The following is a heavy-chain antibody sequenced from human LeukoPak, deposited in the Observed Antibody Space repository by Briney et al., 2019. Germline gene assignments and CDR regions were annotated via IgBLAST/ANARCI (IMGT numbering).Heavy chain of an antibody. D-gene: IGHD5-24*01. CDR3: GRGDGYLVDH. Sequence: GGSLRLSCVGSGFSFSDSWMTWVRRAPGKGLEWVANINQGGSGRNHVDSVKGRFTISRDDARTSLFLQMNSLRAEDTGVYYCGRGDGYLVDHWGQGTLVTVSS. CDR2: INQGGSGR. CDR1: GFSFSDSW. V-gene: IGHV3-7*01. J-gene: IGHJ4*02.